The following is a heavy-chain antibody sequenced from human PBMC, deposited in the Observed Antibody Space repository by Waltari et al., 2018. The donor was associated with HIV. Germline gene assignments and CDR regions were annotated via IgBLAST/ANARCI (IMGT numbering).Heavy chain of an antibody. CDR1: GFNFDDYA. D-gene: IGHD6-6*01. Sequence: EVNLVESGGGLVQPGRSLRLSCAASGFNFDDYAMHWVRQAPGKGLEWVSGISWNSGSIDYVDSGKRRFTISRDNGKNSLYLQMNSLRPEDTAFYYCTTGRLPSSVRFDYWGRGTLVTVSS. V-gene: IGHV3-9*01. CDR2: ISWNSGSI. J-gene: IGHJ4*02. CDR3: TTGRLPSSVRFDY.